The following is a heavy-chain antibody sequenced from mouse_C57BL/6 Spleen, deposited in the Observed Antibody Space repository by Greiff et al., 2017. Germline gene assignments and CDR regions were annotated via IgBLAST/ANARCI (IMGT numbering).Heavy chain of an antibody. D-gene: IGHD4-1*02. CDR1: GFTFSSYA. V-gene: IGHV5-4*01. CDR3: ARDQLRFDY. J-gene: IGHJ2*01. CDR2: ISDGGSYT. Sequence: EVQLVESGGGLVKPGGSLKLSCAASGFTFSSYAMSWVRQTPEKRLAWVATISDGGSYTYYPDNVKGRFTISRDNAKNDLYLQMSHLKSEDTAMYYCARDQLRFDYWGQGTTLTVSS.